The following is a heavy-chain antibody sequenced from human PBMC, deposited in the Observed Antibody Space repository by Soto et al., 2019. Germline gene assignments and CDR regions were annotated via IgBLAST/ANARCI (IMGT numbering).Heavy chain of an antibody. V-gene: IGHV3-15*01. D-gene: IGHD2-2*02. Sequence: GGSLRLSCAASGFTFSNAWMSWVRQAPGKGLEWVGRIKSKTDGGTTDYAAPVKGRFTISRDDSKNTLYLQMNSLKTEDTAVYYXTTDCSSTSCYSSGWYAFDYWGQGTLVTVSS. CDR3: TTDCSSTSCYSSGWYAFDY. CDR1: GFTFSNAW. J-gene: IGHJ4*02. CDR2: IKSKTDGGTT.